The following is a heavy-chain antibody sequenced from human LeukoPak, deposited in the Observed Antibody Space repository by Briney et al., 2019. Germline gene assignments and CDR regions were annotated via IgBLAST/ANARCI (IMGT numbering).Heavy chain of an antibody. J-gene: IGHJ4*02. Sequence: GGSLRLSCAASGFTFDDYAMHWVREAPGKGLEWVSGISWNSGSIGYADSVKGRFTISRDNAKNSLYLQMNSLRAEDMALYYCAKDSSSWLEYYFDYWGQGTLVTVSS. CDR2: ISWNSGSI. V-gene: IGHV3-9*03. CDR1: GFTFDDYA. CDR3: AKDSSSWLEYYFDY. D-gene: IGHD6-13*01.